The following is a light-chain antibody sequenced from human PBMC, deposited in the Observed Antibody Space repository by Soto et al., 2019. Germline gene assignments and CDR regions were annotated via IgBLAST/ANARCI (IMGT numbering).Light chain of an antibody. J-gene: IGKJ5*01. V-gene: IGKV3-20*01. CDR1: QSVSSSY. CDR3: QQYGSSPSIT. CDR2: GVS. Sequence: EIGVTQSPGTLSLSPSERAALSCSASQSVSSSYLAWYQQKPGQAPRPLIYGVSSRATGIPDRFSGSGSGTDFTLTISRLEPEDFAVYYCQQYGSSPSITFGQGTRLEIK.